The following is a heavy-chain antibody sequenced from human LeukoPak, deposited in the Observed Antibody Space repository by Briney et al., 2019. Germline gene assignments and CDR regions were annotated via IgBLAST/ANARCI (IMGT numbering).Heavy chain of an antibody. CDR1: GFTFSSSW. V-gene: IGHV3-7*03. Sequence: GGSLRLSCAASGFTFSSSWMGWVRQAPGKGLEWVANINQDGSVKQYVDSVKGRFTISRDNVKNSLSLHMNTLRAEDTAMYYCASGDDCDYWGQGTLVTVSS. CDR3: ASGDDCDY. CDR2: INQDGSVK. J-gene: IGHJ4*02. D-gene: IGHD7-27*01.